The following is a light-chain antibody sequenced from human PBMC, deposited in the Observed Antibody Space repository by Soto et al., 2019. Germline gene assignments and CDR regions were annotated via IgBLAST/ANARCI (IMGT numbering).Light chain of an antibody. CDR2: KAS. V-gene: IGKV1-5*03. CDR1: QSISSW. Sequence: DIQMTQSPSTLSASVGDRVTITCRASQSISSWLAWYQQKPGKAPKPLIYKASSLESGVPSRFSGSGSGTEFSLTISSLQPDDFETYYWQQYSMWTFGQGTKVEIK. J-gene: IGKJ1*01. CDR3: QQYSMWT.